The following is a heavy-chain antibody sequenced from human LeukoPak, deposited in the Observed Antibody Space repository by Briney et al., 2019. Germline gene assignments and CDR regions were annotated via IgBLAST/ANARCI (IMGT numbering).Heavy chain of an antibody. Sequence: ASVKVSCKASGYTFTGYYMHWVRQAPGQGLEWMGWINPNSGGTNYAQKLQGGVTMTRDTSISTAYMELSRLRSDDTAVYYCARAVGYSSSWTYFDYWGQGTLVTVSS. CDR1: GYTFTGYY. D-gene: IGHD6-13*01. CDR3: ARAVGYSSSWTYFDY. J-gene: IGHJ4*02. CDR2: INPNSGGT. V-gene: IGHV1-2*02.